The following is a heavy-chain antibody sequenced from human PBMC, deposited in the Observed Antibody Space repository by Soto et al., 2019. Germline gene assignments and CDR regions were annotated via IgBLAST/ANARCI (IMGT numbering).Heavy chain of an antibody. Sequence: EVQLLESGGGLVQPAGSLRLSCAASGFTFSNYAMSWVRQAPGKGLEWVSSISGGGDGTYYADSVKGRFTISRDNSKNTVYLQMNTLRVEYTAIYYCAKDRQSVYAGFDVWCQGTMATVSS. CDR3: AKDRQSVYAGFDV. D-gene: IGHD5-12*01. J-gene: IGHJ3*01. CDR1: GFTFSNYA. CDR2: ISGGGDGT. V-gene: IGHV3-23*01.